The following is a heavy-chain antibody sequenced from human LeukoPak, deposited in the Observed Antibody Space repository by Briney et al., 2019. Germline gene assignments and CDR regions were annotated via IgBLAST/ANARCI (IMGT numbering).Heavy chain of an antibody. CDR2: ISSSSSYI. D-gene: IGHD1-14*01. CDR1: GFTFSSYS. V-gene: IGHV3-21*04. Sequence: PGGSLRLSCAASGFTFSSYSMNWVRQAPGEGLEWVSSISSSSSYIYYADSVKGRFTIPRDNAKNSLYLQMNSLRAEDTALYYCAKPAKTDYADYWGQGTLVTVSS. CDR3: AKPAKTDYADY. J-gene: IGHJ4*02.